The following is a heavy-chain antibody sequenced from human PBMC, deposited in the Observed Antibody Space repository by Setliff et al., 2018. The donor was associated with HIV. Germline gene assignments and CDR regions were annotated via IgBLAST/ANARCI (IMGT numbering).Heavy chain of an antibody. V-gene: IGHV3-23*01. D-gene: IGHD3-22*01. CDR3: AKETFYYDSSGYWPEPGCYFDY. J-gene: IGHJ4*02. CDR1: GFTFSSFA. CDR2: ISGSAGST. Sequence: GESLKISCAASGFTFSSFAMTWVRQAPGKGLEWVSSISGSAGSTYYADSVKGRFTISRDNSKNTLYLQMNSLRAEDTAVYYCAKETFYYDSSGYWPEPGCYFDYWGQGTLVTVSS.